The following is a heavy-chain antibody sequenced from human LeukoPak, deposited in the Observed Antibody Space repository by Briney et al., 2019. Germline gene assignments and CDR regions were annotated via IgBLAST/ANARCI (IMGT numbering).Heavy chain of an antibody. Sequence: SETLSLTCTVSGGSISSSSYYWGWIRQPPGKGLEWIGSIYHSGSTYYNPSLKSRVTISVDTSKNQFSLKLSSVTAADTAVYYCARDRGGVNYYDSSGYYFPDAFDIWGQGTMVTVSS. CDR2: IYHSGST. CDR1: GGSISSSSYY. J-gene: IGHJ3*02. V-gene: IGHV4-39*07. D-gene: IGHD3-22*01. CDR3: ARDRGGVNYYDSSGYYFPDAFDI.